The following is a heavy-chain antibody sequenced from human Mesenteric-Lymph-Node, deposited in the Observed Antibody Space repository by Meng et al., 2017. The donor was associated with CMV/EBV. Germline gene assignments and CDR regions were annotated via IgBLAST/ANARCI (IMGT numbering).Heavy chain of an antibody. Sequence: GESLKISCKASGYTFTHYYIHWVRQAPGQGLEWLGIINPSGGRTSYAQKFQGRVTMTSYISTTTVYMELSSLKSEDTAVYYCAREGDVVIFKNALDMWGQGTVVTVSS. CDR1: GYTFTHYY. CDR2: INPSGGRT. V-gene: IGHV1-46*01. J-gene: IGHJ3*02. CDR3: AREGDVVIFKNALDM. D-gene: IGHD2-15*01.